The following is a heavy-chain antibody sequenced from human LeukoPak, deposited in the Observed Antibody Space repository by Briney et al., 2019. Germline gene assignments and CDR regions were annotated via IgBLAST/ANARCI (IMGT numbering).Heavy chain of an antibody. D-gene: IGHD3-10*01. CDR3: ASLFRRNGSGLKGVYFDY. CDR1: GGSISSSSYY. Sequence: SETLSLTCTVSGGSISSSSYYWGWIRRPPGKGLGWIGSIYYSGSTYYNPSLKSRVTISVDKSKNQFSLKLSSVTAADTAVYYCASLFRRNGSGLKGVYFDYWGQGTLVTVSS. J-gene: IGHJ4*02. CDR2: IYYSGST. V-gene: IGHV4-39*07.